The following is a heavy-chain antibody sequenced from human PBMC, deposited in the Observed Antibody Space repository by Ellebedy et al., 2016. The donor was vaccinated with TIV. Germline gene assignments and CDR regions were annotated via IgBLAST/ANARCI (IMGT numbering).Heavy chain of an antibody. D-gene: IGHD6-13*01. J-gene: IGHJ4*02. CDR3: AKGDGYSSSWYGDRFDY. CDR1: GFTFSSYA. Sequence: PGGSLRLSCAASGFTFSSYAMSWVRQAPGKGLEWVSAISGSGGSTYYADSVKGRFTISRDNSKNTLYLQMNSLRAEDTAVYYCAKGDGYSSSWYGDRFDYWGQGTLVTVSS. CDR2: ISGSGGST. V-gene: IGHV3-23*01.